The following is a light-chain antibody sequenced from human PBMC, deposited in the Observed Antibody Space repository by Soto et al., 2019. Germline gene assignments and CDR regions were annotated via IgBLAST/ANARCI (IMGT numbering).Light chain of an antibody. V-gene: IGLV2-8*01. CDR1: SSDVGKYNS. CDR3: SSSASNYNYV. J-gene: IGLJ1*01. Sequence: QSVLTQPPSAAGSPGQSVTVSCTGTSSDVGKYNSVSWYQQHPGKAPKLIIYEVNKRPSGVPDRFSGSKSGNTASLTVSGLQADDEADYFCSSSASNYNYVFGTGTKVTVL. CDR2: EVN.